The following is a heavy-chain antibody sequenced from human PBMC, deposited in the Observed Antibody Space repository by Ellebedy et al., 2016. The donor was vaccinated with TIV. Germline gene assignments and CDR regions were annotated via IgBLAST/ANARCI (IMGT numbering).Heavy chain of an antibody. V-gene: IGHV4-39*07. CDR2: GYHSGST. Sequence: SETLSLTCTVSGGSISSYSYYWGWIRQPPGKGLEWIGSGYHSGSTFYNPSLKSRVSISVDTTKNQFSLRLASVTAADTAVYYCARDGTVLVPAADMDVWGKGTTVTVSS. J-gene: IGHJ6*03. CDR1: GGSISSYSYY. CDR3: ARDGTVLVPAADMDV. D-gene: IGHD2-2*01.